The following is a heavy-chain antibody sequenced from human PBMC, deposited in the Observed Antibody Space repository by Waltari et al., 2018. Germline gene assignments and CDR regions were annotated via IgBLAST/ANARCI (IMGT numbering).Heavy chain of an antibody. CDR2: IYHSGNT. Sequence: IWIRQSPGKGLEWIGYIYHSGNTNYSPSLKSRVTMSVDKSKNQFSLNLRSVTAADTAVYYCAREDPASGWHLDHWGQGTLVTVSS. J-gene: IGHJ4*02. CDR3: AREDPASGWHLDH. D-gene: IGHD6-19*01. V-gene: IGHV4-59*01.